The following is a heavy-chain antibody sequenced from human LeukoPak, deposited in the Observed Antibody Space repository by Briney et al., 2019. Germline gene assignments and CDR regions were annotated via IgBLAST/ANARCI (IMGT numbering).Heavy chain of an antibody. J-gene: IGHJ4*02. CDR2: ISDNGRRT. V-gene: IGHV3-33*08. Sequence: PGRSVRLSCAASGFTFSNFGLNWVRQAPGKGLEWVAFISDNGRRTYYLESVEGLFTISRDDSKNTLYLQMSSLRVEDTAVYYCARDRIGKYSIDYWGQGTLVTVSS. D-gene: IGHD2-15*01. CDR3: ARDRIGKYSIDY. CDR1: GFTFSNFG.